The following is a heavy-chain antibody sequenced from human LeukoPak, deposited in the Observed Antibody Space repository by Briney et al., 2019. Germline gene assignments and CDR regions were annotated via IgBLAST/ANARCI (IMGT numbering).Heavy chain of an antibody. D-gene: IGHD3-22*01. CDR3: ARVRNYYDDNFLPRRDGFDI. J-gene: IGHJ3*02. V-gene: IGHV1-69*06. CDR1: GGTFGTHG. CDR2: IIPMFGTA. Sequence: ASVKVSCKASGGTFGTHGISWVRQAPGQGLEWMGAIIPMFGTAIYAQKLQDRVTITADKSTSTADMELSSLRSEDTAKYYCARVRNYYDDNFLPRRDGFDIWGQGTMVTVFS.